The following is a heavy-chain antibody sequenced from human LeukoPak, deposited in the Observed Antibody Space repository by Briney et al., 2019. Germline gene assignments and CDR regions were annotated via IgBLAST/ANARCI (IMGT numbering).Heavy chain of an antibody. V-gene: IGHV3-21*01. CDR2: ISSSYI. J-gene: IGHJ4*02. CDR1: GFTFSSYS. CDR3: ARERSGYDSGPYYFDY. Sequence: PGGSLRLSCAASGFTFSSYSMNWVRQAPGKGLEWVSSISSSYIYYADSVKGRFTISRDNAKNSLYLQMNSLRAEDTAVYYCARERSGYDSGPYYFDYWGQGTLVTVSS. D-gene: IGHD5-12*01.